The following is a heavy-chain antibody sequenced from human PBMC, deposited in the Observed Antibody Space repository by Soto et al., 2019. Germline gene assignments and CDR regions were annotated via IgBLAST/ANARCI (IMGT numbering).Heavy chain of an antibody. V-gene: IGHV3-15*07. CDR2: IKSKTDGGTT. CDR1: GFTFSNAW. D-gene: IGHD4-17*01. Sequence: LGGSLRLSCAASGFTFSNAWMNWVRQAPGKGLEWVGRIKSKTDGGTTDYAAPVKGRFTISRDDSKNTLYLQMNSLKTEDTAVYYCTTVFAVSYYYYGMDVWGQGTTVTVSS. CDR3: TTVFAVSYYYYGMDV. J-gene: IGHJ6*02.